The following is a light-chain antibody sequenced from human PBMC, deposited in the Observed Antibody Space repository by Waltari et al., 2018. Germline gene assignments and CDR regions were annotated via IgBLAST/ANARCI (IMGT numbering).Light chain of an antibody. CDR2: EVT. CDR1: NSYVVAYNY. Sequence: QSVLTQPPSATGSPGQSVTIPCTGPNSYVVAYNYVPWYQQHPGKVPKLLIYEVTKRPSGVPDRFSGSKSGNTASLTVSGLQADDEADYYCSSYAHNNHFVFGTGTKVTVL. CDR3: SSYAHNNHFV. J-gene: IGLJ1*01. V-gene: IGLV2-8*01.